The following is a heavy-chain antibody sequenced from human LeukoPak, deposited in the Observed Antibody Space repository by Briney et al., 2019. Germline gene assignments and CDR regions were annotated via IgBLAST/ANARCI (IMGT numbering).Heavy chain of an antibody. V-gene: IGHV3-9*01. CDR2: IRWNSGSI. CDR3: AKDVGGSSSWYHFDY. D-gene: IGHD6-13*01. J-gene: IGHJ4*02. CDR1: GFTFDDYA. Sequence: GRSLRPSCAPSGFTFDDYAMHWVRPAPGKGLEWVSGIRWNSGSIAYADSVKGRFTIFRDNAKNSLYLQMNSLRAEDTALYYCAKDVGGSSSWYHFDYWGQGTLVTVSS.